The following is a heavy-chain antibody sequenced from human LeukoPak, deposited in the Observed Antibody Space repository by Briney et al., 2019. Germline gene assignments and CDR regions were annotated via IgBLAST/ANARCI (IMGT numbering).Heavy chain of an antibody. Sequence: GGSLRLSCAASGFTFSSYSMNWVRQAPGKGLEWVSYISSSSSTIYYADSVKGRSTISGDKAKNSLYLQMNSLRVEDTAVYYCARDYKYAFDNWGQGTLVTVSS. V-gene: IGHV3-48*01. CDR3: ARDYKYAFDN. D-gene: IGHD5-24*01. CDR1: GFTFSSYS. CDR2: ISSSSSTI. J-gene: IGHJ4*02.